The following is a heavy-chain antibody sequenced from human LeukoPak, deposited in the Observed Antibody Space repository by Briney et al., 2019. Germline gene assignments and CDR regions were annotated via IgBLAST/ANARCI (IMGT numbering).Heavy chain of an antibody. CDR2: INSDASST. CDR1: GFTFSIYW. D-gene: IGHD5-18*01. J-gene: IGHJ4*02. V-gene: IGHV3-74*01. CDR3: ARVGYSYGSYYFDY. Sequence: PGGSLRLSCAASGFTFSIYWMHWVRQAPGKGLVWVSRINSDASSTTYADSVKGRFTISRDTARNTLYLQMNSLRAEDTAVYYCARVGYSYGSYYFDYWGQGTLVTASP.